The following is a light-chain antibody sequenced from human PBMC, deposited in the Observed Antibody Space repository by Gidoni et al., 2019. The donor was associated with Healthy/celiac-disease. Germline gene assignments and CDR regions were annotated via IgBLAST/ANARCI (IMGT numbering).Light chain of an antibody. CDR1: GLRSYY. J-gene: IGLJ2*01. Sequence: SSELTQDPAVSVALGQTVRITCQGDGLRSYYASWYQQKPGQAPVLVIYGKNNRPSGIPDRFSGASSGNTASLTITGAQAEDEADYYCNSRDSSGSVVFGGGTKLTVL. CDR2: GKN. V-gene: IGLV3-19*01. CDR3: NSRDSSGSVV.